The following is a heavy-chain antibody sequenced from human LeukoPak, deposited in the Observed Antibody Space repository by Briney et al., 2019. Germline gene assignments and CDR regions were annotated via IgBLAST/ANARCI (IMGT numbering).Heavy chain of an antibody. Sequence: PGGSLRLSCAASGFTFSSYGMQWVRQAPGKGLEWVAVISYDESNKWYADSVKGRFTTSRDNSQNTLSLQMNSLRVEDTGVYYCAKDKGIQLWPPYYFGYWGQGTLVTVSS. CDR1: GFTFSSYG. V-gene: IGHV3-30*18. J-gene: IGHJ4*02. D-gene: IGHD5-18*01. CDR3: AKDKGIQLWPPYYFGY. CDR2: ISYDESNK.